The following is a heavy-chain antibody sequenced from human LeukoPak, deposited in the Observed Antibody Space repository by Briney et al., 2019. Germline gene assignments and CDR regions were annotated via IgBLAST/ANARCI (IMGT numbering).Heavy chain of an antibody. V-gene: IGHV4-39*01. CDR2: IYYRGST. Sequence: SETLSLTCTVSGGSISSSSYYWACIRQPPGKGLEWIGSIYYRGSTYHNPPLKSRVTISVDTSKNQFSLKLSSVTAADTAVYYCARLVGTASYYFDYWGQGTLVTVSS. CDR1: GGSISSSSYY. J-gene: IGHJ4*02. CDR3: ARLVGTASYYFDY. D-gene: IGHD6-19*01.